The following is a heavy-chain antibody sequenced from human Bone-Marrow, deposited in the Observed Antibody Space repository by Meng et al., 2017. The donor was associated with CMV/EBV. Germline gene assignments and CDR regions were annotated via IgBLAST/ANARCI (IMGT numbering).Heavy chain of an antibody. J-gene: IGHJ4*02. CDR3: AKYSYGFGDLDY. D-gene: IGHD5-18*01. CDR2: IRYDGSNK. Sequence: QLKPVVCGGGVVTPGGSMSLSCAASGFTFSSYGMHGVRQEPGKGLEWVAFIRYDGSNKYYADSVKGRFTISRDNSKNTLYLQMNSLRAEDTAVYYCAKYSYGFGDLDYWGQGTLVTVSS. CDR1: GFTFSSYG. V-gene: IGHV3-30*02.